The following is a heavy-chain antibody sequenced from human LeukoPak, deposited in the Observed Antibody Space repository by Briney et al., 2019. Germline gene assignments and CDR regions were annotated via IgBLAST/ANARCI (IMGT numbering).Heavy chain of an antibody. CDR3: ASYGDYGYFDY. CDR2: IYSGGST. V-gene: IGHV3-53*01. CDR1: GFTVSSNY. J-gene: IGHJ4*02. Sequence: GGSLRLPCAASGFTVSSNYMSWVRQAPGKGLEWVSVIYSGGSTYYADSVKGRFTISRDNSKNTLYLQMNSLRAEDTAVYYCASYGDYGYFDYWGQGTLVTVSS. D-gene: IGHD4-17*01.